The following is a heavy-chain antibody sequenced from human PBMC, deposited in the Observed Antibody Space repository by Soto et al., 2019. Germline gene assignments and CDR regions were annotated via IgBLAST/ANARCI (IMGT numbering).Heavy chain of an antibody. D-gene: IGHD2-15*01. CDR3: VTWAGVVTTPEFMGPYDY. J-gene: IGHJ4*02. Sequence: QVRLVQSGAEVKNFGSSLKVSCKASGGTFNTYGLNWVRQAPGQGLEWMGGIIPIFHTTNYAQKFRDRVTITADESTTTAYMELNGLRSEDTAMYYCVTWAGVVTTPEFMGPYDYWGQGTLVTVSS. CDR2: IIPIFHTT. CDR1: GGTFNTYG. V-gene: IGHV1-69*01.